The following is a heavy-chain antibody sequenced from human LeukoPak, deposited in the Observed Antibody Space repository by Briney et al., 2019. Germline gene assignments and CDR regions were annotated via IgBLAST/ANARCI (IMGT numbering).Heavy chain of an antibody. V-gene: IGHV5-51*01. CDR2: IYPGDSDT. J-gene: IGHJ6*03. CDR1: GYSFTSYW. CDR3: FYYMGV. Sequence: GESLQISCKGSGYSFTSYWIGWVRRMPGKGREWMGIIYPGDSDTRYSPSFQGQVTISAGKSISTAYLQWSSLKASDTATYFYFYYMGVWGKGTTVTVSS.